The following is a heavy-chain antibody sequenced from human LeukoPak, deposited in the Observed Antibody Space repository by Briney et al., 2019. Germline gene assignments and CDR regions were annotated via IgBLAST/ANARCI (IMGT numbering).Heavy chain of an antibody. J-gene: IGHJ4*02. Sequence: SETLSLTCTVSGGSISSYYWSWIRQPPGKGLEWIGYIYYSGSTNYNPSLKSRVTISVDTSKNQFSLKLSSVTAADTAVYYCARASGYPYWGQGTLVTVSS. D-gene: IGHD3-22*01. V-gene: IGHV4-59*01. CDR3: ARASGYPY. CDR1: GGSISSYY. CDR2: IYYSGST.